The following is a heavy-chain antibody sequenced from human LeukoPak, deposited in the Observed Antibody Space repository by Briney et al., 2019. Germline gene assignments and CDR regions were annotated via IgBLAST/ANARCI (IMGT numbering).Heavy chain of an antibody. CDR2: IYYSGST. Sequence: SETLSLTCTVSGGSISNYYWSWIRQPPGKGLEWIGYIYYSGSTNYNPSLKSRVTISVDTSKNQFSLKLRSVTAADTAVYYCARWGPYYYYMDVWGKGTTVTISS. D-gene: IGHD3-16*01. V-gene: IGHV4-59*01. CDR3: ARWGPYYYYMDV. J-gene: IGHJ6*03. CDR1: GGSISNYY.